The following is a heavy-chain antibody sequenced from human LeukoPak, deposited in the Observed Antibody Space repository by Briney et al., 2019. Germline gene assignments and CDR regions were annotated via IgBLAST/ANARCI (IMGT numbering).Heavy chain of an antibody. D-gene: IGHD1-14*01. V-gene: IGHV4-59*01. CDR2: IYYSGST. Sequence: PSETLSLTCTVSGGSISSYYWSWIRQPPRKGLEWIGYIYYSGSTNYNPSLKSRVTISVDTSKNQFSLKLSSVTAADTAVYYCARDSRYDRAFDIWGQGTMVTVSS. CDR3: ARDSRYDRAFDI. CDR1: GGSISSYY. J-gene: IGHJ3*02.